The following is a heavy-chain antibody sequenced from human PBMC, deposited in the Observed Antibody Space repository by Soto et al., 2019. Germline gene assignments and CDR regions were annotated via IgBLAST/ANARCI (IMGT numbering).Heavy chain of an antibody. Sequence: EVQLLESGGGLVQPGGSLRLSCAASGFTFSSSVMNWVRQAPGRGLEWVSGISGSGSSTDYADSVRGRFTISRHNSKNTLYLQMSSLGAADTAVYYCAEGAGGSGPIRLDYWGQGTLVSVSS. D-gene: IGHD3-10*01. CDR3: AEGAGGSGPIRLDY. J-gene: IGHJ4*02. CDR1: GFTFSSSV. V-gene: IGHV3-23*01. CDR2: ISGSGSST.